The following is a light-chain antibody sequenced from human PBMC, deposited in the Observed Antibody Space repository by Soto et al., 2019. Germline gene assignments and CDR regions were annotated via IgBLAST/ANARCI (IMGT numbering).Light chain of an antibody. Sequence: QSVLTQPASVSGSPGQSITISCTGTSSDIGSYNFVSWYQHHPGKAPKLMIYEGSKRPSGVSNRFSGSKSDNTASLTISGLQAEDEADYYCCSYAGSSTLVFGGGTKLTVL. CDR2: EGS. J-gene: IGLJ2*01. CDR3: CSYAGSSTLV. CDR1: SSDIGSYNF. V-gene: IGLV2-23*01.